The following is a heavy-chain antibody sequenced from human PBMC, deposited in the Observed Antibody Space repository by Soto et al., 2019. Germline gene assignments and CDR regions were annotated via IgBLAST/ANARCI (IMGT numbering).Heavy chain of an antibody. J-gene: IGHJ4*02. Sequence: EVQVVESGGGLVQPGGSLRLSCAASGFTVSSYWTHWVRQAPGKGLVWVSRISPAGSSTYYADSVRGRFTISRDNAKNTMYLQMSSLTVEDTAVYYCARDLSGDTTPYFDLWGQGTLVTVSS. D-gene: IGHD1-1*01. V-gene: IGHV3-74*01. CDR1: GFTVSSYW. CDR3: ARDLSGDTTPYFDL. CDR2: ISPAGSST.